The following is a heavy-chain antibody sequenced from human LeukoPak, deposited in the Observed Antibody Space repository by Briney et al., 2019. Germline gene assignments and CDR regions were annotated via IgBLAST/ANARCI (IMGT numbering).Heavy chain of an antibody. J-gene: IGHJ4*02. Sequence: PGGSLRLSCAASGFTFSSYWMNWVRQAPGKGLVWVSRIASDGSSTTYADSVKGRFSISRDNAKNTLYLQMNSLRVEDTAVYYCARAPSPLAVAGTDYWGQGSLVTVSS. D-gene: IGHD6-19*01. CDR1: GFTFSSYW. V-gene: IGHV3-74*01. CDR3: ARAPSPLAVAGTDY. CDR2: IASDGSST.